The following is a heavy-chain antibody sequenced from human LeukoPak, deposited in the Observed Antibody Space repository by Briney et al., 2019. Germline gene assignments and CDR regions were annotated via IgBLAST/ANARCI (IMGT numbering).Heavy chain of an antibody. V-gene: IGHV3-48*03. CDR1: GFIFSTYE. CDR2: ISRSCSKK. CDR3: VREMGLGDMSTMSPGGAFDI. D-gene: IGHD5-24*01. J-gene: IGHJ3*02. Sequence: GGSLTVSCAGSGFIFSTYEMHWVGQAGGKGLEWLSYISRSCSKKHYTDSVNGRFTISRDNANNSLDQHMNSLKVEDTAVYYCVREMGLGDMSTMSPGGAFDIWGQGTAVTVSS.